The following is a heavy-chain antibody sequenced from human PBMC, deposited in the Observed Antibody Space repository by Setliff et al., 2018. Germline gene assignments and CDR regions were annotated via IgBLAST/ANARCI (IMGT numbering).Heavy chain of an antibody. CDR1: GGSVSSTSHY. CDR3: ARVDFTMIQGVLGL. Sequence: KTSETLSLTCNVSGGSVSSTSHYWGWIRQPPGKGMEWIGSVYYSGYTYYNPSLQSRVTISVDMSRNQFSMKLTSVTAADTAVYYCARVDFTMIQGVLGLWGQGTLVTVSS. CDR2: VYYSGYT. V-gene: IGHV4-39*07. D-gene: IGHD3-10*01. J-gene: IGHJ1*01.